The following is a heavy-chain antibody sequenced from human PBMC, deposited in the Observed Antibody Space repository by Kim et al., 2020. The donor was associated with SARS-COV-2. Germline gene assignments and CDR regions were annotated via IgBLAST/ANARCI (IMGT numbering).Heavy chain of an antibody. V-gene: IGHV3-30*05. J-gene: IGHJ4*02. CDR3: AREGHSSGLAGTFDD. D-gene: IGHD6-19*01. Sequence: AESLKGRLPISRDNSRNTLYLQMDTLRPEGTAVYYCAREGHSSGLAGTFDDWGQGTLVTVSS.